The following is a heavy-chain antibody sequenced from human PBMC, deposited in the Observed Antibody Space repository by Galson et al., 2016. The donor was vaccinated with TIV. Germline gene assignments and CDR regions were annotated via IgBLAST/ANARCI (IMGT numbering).Heavy chain of an antibody. Sequence: SVKVSCKASGYGFTNYGIAWVRQAPGQGLEWMGWISTYNGYTDYAQKLQGRVTMTTDTSTSTAYMELRSLRSDDPAMYYRARDPTYYDTNGWGHWGQGTLVIVSS. CDR1: GYGFTNYG. D-gene: IGHD3-22*01. J-gene: IGHJ4*02. CDR2: ISTYNGYT. V-gene: IGHV1-18*01. CDR3: ARDPTYYDTNGWGH.